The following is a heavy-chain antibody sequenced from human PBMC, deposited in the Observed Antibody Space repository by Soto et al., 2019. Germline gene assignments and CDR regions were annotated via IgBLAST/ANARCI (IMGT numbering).Heavy chain of an antibody. J-gene: IGHJ4*02. V-gene: IGHV4-59*08. CDR1: GGSISSYY. CDR3: ARGSTGYSSSWNRY. D-gene: IGHD6-13*01. CDR2: IYYSGST. Sequence: PSETLSLTCTVSGGSISSYYWSWIRQPPGKGLEWIGYIYYSGSTNYNPSLKSRVTISVDTSKNQFSLKLSSVTAADTAVYYCARGSTGYSSSWNRYWGQGTLVTVSS.